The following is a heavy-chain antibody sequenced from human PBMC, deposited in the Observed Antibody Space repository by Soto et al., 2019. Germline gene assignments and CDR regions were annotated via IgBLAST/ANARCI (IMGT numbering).Heavy chain of an antibody. CDR3: ARERLSGLAVAGTVLRY. V-gene: IGHV1-3*01. J-gene: IGHJ4*02. CDR2: INAGNGNT. Sequence: ASVKASSEASGYTFTSYAMHWVRQDTGQRLEWMGWINAGNGNTKYSQKFQGRVTITRDTSASTAYMELSSLRSEDTAVYYCARERLSGLAVAGTVLRYWGQGTLVTVSS. CDR1: GYTFTSYA. D-gene: IGHD6-19*01.